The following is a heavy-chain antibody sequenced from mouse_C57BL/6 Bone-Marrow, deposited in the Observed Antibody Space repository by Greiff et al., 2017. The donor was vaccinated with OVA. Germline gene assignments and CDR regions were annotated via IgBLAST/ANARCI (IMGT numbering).Heavy chain of an antibody. J-gene: IGHJ4*01. Sequence: EVHLVESGGGLVQSGRSLRLSCATSGFTFSDFYMEWVRQAPGKGLEWIAASRNKANDYTTEYSASVKGRFIVSRDTSQSILYLQMNALRAEDTAIYYCARDADWPMDYWGQGTSVTVSS. CDR2: SRNKANDYTT. CDR3: ARDADWPMDY. CDR1: GFTFSDFY. V-gene: IGHV7-1*01. D-gene: IGHD4-1*01.